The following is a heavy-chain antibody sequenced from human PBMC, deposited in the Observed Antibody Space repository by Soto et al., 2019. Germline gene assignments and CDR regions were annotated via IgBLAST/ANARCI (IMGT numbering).Heavy chain of an antibody. CDR3: ARDLDYAHDY. CDR2: IYYSGST. Sequence: PSETLSLTCTVSGGSISSYYWSWIRQPPGKGLEWIGYIYYSGSTNYNPSLKSRVTISVDTSKNQFSLKLSSVTAADTAVYYCARDLDYAHDYWGQGTLVTVSS. V-gene: IGHV4-59*01. CDR1: GGSISSYY. D-gene: IGHD2-2*01. J-gene: IGHJ4*02.